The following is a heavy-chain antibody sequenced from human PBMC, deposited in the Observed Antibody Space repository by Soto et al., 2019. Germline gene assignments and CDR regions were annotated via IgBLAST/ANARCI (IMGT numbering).Heavy chain of an antibody. CDR1: GFTFSSYE. J-gene: IGHJ6*02. Sequence: EVQLVESGGGLVQPGGSLRLSCAASGFTFSSYEMNWVRQAHGKGLEWVSYISSSGSTIYYADSVKGRFTISRDNAKTSLYLQMNSLRAEDTAVYYCARDPGDYYGSGSYYYGMDVWGQGTTVTVSS. D-gene: IGHD3-10*01. CDR3: ARDPGDYYGSGSYYYGMDV. CDR2: ISSSGSTI. V-gene: IGHV3-48*03.